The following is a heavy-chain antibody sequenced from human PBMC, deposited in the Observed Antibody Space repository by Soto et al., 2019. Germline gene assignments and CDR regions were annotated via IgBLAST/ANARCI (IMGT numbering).Heavy chain of an antibody. Sequence: QVQLVQSGAEVKKSGASVKVSCKPSGYSFSDYFIQWVRQAPGQGLEWVAWINPKTAATNYAKKFQGRVSLTWDTSSTTAYMELTRLRPDDTAVYYCARIKWGLNYYNGMDVWGQGTTFIVSS. J-gene: IGHJ6*02. CDR3: ARIKWGLNYYNGMDV. D-gene: IGHD1-26*01. CDR1: GYSFSDYF. V-gene: IGHV1-2*02. CDR2: INPKTAAT.